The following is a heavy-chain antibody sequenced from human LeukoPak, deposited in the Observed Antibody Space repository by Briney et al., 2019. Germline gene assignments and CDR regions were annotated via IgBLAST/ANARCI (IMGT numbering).Heavy chain of an antibody. CDR1: GYSFTSYW. D-gene: IGHD2-2*01. CDR3: ARLVGRILTFTPRYFDY. CDR2: VWPDDSDT. J-gene: IGHJ4*02. Sequence: GESLKISCKASGYSFTSYWIGWVRQMPGKGLEWMGIVWPDDSDTRYSSSFQGQVTTSADKSTSTAYLQWSSLKASDTAMYYCARLVGRILTFTPRYFDYWGQGTLVTVSS. V-gene: IGHV5-51*01.